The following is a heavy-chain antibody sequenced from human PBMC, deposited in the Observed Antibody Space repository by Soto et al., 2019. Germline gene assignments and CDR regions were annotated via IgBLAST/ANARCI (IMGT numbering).Heavy chain of an antibody. J-gene: IGHJ6*02. V-gene: IGHV3-21*01. D-gene: IGHD5-12*01. CDR2: ISSSSSYI. CDR3: ASTRRDGYNNYYYYYGTDV. Sequence: PGGSLRLSCAASGFTFSSYNMNWVRQAPGKGLEWVSSISSSSSYIYYADSVKGRFTISRDNAKNSLYLQMNSLRAEDTAVYYSASTRRDGYNNYYYYYGTDVWGQGTTVTVSS. CDR1: GFTFSSYN.